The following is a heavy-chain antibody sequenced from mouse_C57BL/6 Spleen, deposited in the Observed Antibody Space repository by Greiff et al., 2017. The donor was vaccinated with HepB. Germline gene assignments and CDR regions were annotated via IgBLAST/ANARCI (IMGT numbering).Heavy chain of an antibody. D-gene: IGHD3-2*02. Sequence: EVQLQESGAELVRPGASVKLSCTASGFNIKDDYMHWVKQRPEQGLEWIGWIDPENGDTEYASKFQGKATITADTSSNTAYLQLSSLTSEDTAVYYCTRPPAAQMDYWGQGTSVTVSS. CDR1: GFNIKDDY. V-gene: IGHV14-4*01. J-gene: IGHJ4*01. CDR3: TRPPAAQMDY. CDR2: IDPENGDT.